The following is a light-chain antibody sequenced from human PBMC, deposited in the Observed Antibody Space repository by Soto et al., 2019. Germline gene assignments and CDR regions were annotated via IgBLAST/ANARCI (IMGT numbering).Light chain of an antibody. CDR2: GAS. V-gene: IGKV3-15*01. J-gene: IGKJ1*01. Sequence: EIVMTQSPATLSVSPGESATLSCRASQSVSTNLAWYQQKPGQAPRLLIYGASTRATGTPARFSGSGSGTEFILTIISLQSEDFAVYYCQQYNNWPWTFGQGTTVEIK. CDR3: QQYNNWPWT. CDR1: QSVSTN.